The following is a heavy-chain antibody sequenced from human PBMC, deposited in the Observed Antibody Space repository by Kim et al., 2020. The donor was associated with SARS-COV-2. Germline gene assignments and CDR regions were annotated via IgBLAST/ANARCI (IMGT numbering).Heavy chain of an antibody. J-gene: IGHJ4*01. CDR2: ISYSGST. Sequence: SETLSLTCTVSGGSISSSSYYWGWIRQPPGKGREWIGSISYSGSTYYNPSIKSRVTISVDTSKNQFSLKPKSVTAADTAVYYCARQFRGNSPSFDSWGQGTLVTVSS. D-gene: IGHD3-10*01. V-gene: IGHV4-39*01. CDR1: GGSISSSSYY. CDR3: ARQFRGNSPSFDS.